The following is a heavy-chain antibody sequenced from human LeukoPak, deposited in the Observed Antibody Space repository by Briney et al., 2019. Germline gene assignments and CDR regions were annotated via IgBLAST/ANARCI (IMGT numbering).Heavy chain of an antibody. CDR3: APTPGYCGGDCYPPRDRPFQH. CDR1: GFTFSSYA. V-gene: IGHV3-23*01. J-gene: IGHJ1*01. Sequence: PGGSLRLSCAAPGFTFSSYAMSWVRQAPGKGLEWVSAISGSGGSTYYADSVKGRFTISRDNSKNTLYLQMNSLRAEDTAVYYCAPTPGYCGGDCYPPRDRPFQHWGQGTLVTVSS. CDR2: ISGSGGST. D-gene: IGHD2-21*01.